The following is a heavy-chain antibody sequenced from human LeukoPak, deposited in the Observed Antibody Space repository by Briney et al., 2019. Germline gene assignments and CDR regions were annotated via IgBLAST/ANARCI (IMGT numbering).Heavy chain of an antibody. V-gene: IGHV4-59*01. Sequence: PSETLSLTCTVSGGSISNYYWNWIRQPPGKGLEWIGYIYYSGSTNYNPSLKSRVTISVDTSKNQFSLKLSSVTAADTAVYYCARLRFLEWFDAFDIWGQGTMVTVSS. CDR1: GGSISNYY. J-gene: IGHJ3*02. CDR3: ARLRFLEWFDAFDI. CDR2: IYYSGST. D-gene: IGHD3-3*01.